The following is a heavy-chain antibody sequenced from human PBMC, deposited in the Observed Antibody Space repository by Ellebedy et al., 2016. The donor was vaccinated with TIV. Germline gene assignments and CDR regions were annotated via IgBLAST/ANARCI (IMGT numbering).Heavy chain of an antibody. D-gene: IGHD6-19*01. J-gene: IGHJ4*02. V-gene: IGHV4-59*01. CDR2: IYHSGTT. CDR1: GGAIASYY. CDR3: AGAVAGIRY. Sequence: MPSETLSLTCTLSGGAIASYYWTWIRQPPGKGLEWIGYIYHSGTTNYSPSLESRLTISIDKSKKQFSLRLSSVTAADTAVYYCAGAVAGIRYWGQGTLVTVSS.